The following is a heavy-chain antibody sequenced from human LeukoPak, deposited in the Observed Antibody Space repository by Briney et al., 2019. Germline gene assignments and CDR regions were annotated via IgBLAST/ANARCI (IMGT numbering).Heavy chain of an antibody. Sequence: PSETLSLTCAVYGGSFSGYYWSWIRQPPGKGLEWIGEINHSGSTNYIPSLKSRVTISVDTSKNQFSLKLSSVTAADTAVYYCARGLRYFDWLYRNWFDPWGQGTLVTVSS. CDR2: INHSGST. J-gene: IGHJ5*02. CDR1: GGSFSGYY. CDR3: ARGLRYFDWLYRNWFDP. V-gene: IGHV4-34*01. D-gene: IGHD3-9*01.